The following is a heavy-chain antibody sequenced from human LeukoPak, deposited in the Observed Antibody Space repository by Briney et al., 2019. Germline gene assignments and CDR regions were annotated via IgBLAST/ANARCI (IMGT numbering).Heavy chain of an antibody. V-gene: IGHV4-30-4*01. J-gene: IGHJ4*02. Sequence: PSETLSLTCTVSGGSISSGDYYWSWIRQPPGKGLEWIGYIYYSGSTYYNPSLKSRVTISVDTSKNQFSLKLSSVTAADTAVYYCARHGDTDYFDYWGQGTLVTVSS. CDR3: ARHGDTDYFDY. D-gene: IGHD5-18*01. CDR2: IYYSGST. CDR1: GGSISSGDYY.